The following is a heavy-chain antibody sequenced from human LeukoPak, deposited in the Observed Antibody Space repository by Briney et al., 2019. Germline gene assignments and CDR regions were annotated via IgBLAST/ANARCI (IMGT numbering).Heavy chain of an antibody. Sequence: ASVKVSCKVSGYTLTELSMHWVRQAPGKGLEWMGGFDPEDGETIYAQKFQGRVTMTEDTSTDTAYMELSSLRSEDTAVYYCATVPGYSYGFHYWGQETLVTVSS. CDR1: GYTLTELS. CDR3: ATVPGYSYGFHY. J-gene: IGHJ4*02. D-gene: IGHD5-18*01. V-gene: IGHV1-24*01. CDR2: FDPEDGET.